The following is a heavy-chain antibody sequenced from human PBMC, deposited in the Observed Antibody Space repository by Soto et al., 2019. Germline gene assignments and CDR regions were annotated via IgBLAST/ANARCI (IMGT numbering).Heavy chain of an antibody. J-gene: IGHJ6*02. CDR2: VIPLFDTA. CDR3: ATGGHNDGYNFYHGMDV. CDR1: GGIFTNNA. Sequence: QVQVVQSGAEVKKPGSSVKVSCKVSGGIFTNNAISWVRQAPGQGLEWLGGVIPLFDTAYYAQIFRGRLRTSADGATTTAYIDLSGLTPADTAVYFCATGGHNDGYNFYHGMDVWGQGTTVTVS. D-gene: IGHD5-18*01. V-gene: IGHV1-69*01.